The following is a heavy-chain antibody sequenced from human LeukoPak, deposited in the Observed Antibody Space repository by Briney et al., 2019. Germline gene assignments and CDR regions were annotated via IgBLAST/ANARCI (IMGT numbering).Heavy chain of an antibody. D-gene: IGHD3-22*01. CDR1: GGSFSGYY. J-gene: IGHJ4*02. CDR3: AALYYYDSSGYGPGDY. V-gene: IGHV4-34*01. Sequence: SETLPLTCAVYGGSFSGYYWSWIRQPPGKGLEWIGEINHSGSTNYNPSLKSRVTISVDTSKNQFSLKLSSVTAADTAVYYCAALYYYDSSGYGPGDYWGQGTLVTVSS. CDR2: INHSGST.